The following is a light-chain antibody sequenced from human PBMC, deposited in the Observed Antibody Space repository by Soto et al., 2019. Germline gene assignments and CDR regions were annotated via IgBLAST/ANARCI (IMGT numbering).Light chain of an antibody. J-gene: IGLJ2*01. V-gene: IGLV3-1*01. Sequence: SNELTQPPSVSVSPGQTASITCSGDKLGDKYACWYQQKPGQSPVLVIYQDSKRPSGIPERFSGSNSGNTATLTISGTQAMDEADYYCQAWDSSTATAVFGGGTKLTVL. CDR3: QAWDSSTATAV. CDR1: KLGDKY. CDR2: QDS.